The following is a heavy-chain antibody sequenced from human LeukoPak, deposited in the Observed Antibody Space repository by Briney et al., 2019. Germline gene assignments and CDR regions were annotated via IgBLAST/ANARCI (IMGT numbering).Heavy chain of an antibody. V-gene: IGHV3-48*01. CDR3: AKTTTGDYFDY. Sequence: GGSLRLSCAASGFTFSSYSMNWVRQAPGKGLEWVSYISSSSSTIYYADSVKGRFTISRDNAKNSLYLQMNSLRAEDTAVYYCAKTTTGDYFDYWGQGTLVTVSS. CDR2: ISSSSSTI. D-gene: IGHD7-27*01. CDR1: GFTFSSYS. J-gene: IGHJ4*02.